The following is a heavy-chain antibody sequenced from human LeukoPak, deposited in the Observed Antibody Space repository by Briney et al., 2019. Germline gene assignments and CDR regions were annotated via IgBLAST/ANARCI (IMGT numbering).Heavy chain of an antibody. CDR1: GYTFTSYG. Sequence: ASVQVSCKASGYTFTSYGISWVRQAPGQGLEWMGWISAYNGNTNYAQKLQGRVTMTTDTSTSTAYMELRSLRSDDTAVYYCARGLNYYDSSGYDYWGQGTLVTVSS. CDR3: ARGLNYYDSSGYDY. CDR2: ISAYNGNT. J-gene: IGHJ4*02. V-gene: IGHV1-18*01. D-gene: IGHD3-22*01.